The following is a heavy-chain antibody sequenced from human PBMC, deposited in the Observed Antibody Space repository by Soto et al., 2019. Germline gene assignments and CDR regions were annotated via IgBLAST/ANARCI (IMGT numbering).Heavy chain of an antibody. D-gene: IGHD3-10*01. CDR1: GITFSAYA. Sequence: QVQLVESGGGVVQPGTSLRLSCAASGITFSAYAMHWVRQAPGKVLEWVAVISNDGTNIYYADSVKGRFTISRDNSKTPMYLQMSSLRAEDTAVYPCVWFGELLPWGQGTLVTVSS. CDR2: ISNDGTNI. V-gene: IGHV3-30*03. CDR3: VWFGELLP. J-gene: IGHJ5*02.